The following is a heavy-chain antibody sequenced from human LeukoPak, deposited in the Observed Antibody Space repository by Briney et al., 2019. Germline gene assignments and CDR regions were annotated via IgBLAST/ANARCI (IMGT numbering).Heavy chain of an antibody. V-gene: IGHV3-9*01. Sequence: GRSLRLSCAASGFTFDDSAMHWVRQVPGKGLEWVSGISWNSGIIDYADSVKGRFTISRDNAKNSLYLQMNNLRPDDTAFYYCAKVPPYYSDSSGYFQHWGQGTLVTVSS. J-gene: IGHJ1*01. D-gene: IGHD3-22*01. CDR2: ISWNSGII. CDR1: GFTFDDSA. CDR3: AKVPPYYSDSSGYFQH.